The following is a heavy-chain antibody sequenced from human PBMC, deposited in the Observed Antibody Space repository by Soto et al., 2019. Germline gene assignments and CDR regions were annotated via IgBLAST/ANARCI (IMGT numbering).Heavy chain of an antibody. CDR1: GFTFSSYA. CDR3: ANTKSGYVFSDAFDI. Sequence: GGSLRLSCATSGFTFSSYAMTWVRQAPGKGLEWVSTISGGSDSTYYADSVKGRFTISRDNSKNTLYLQMNSLRAEDTAVYYCANTKSGYVFSDAFDIWGQGTMVTVSS. J-gene: IGHJ3*02. V-gene: IGHV3-23*01. CDR2: ISGGSDST. D-gene: IGHD5-12*01.